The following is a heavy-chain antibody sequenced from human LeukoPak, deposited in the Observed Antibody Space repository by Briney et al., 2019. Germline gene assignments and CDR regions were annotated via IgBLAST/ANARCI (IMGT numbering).Heavy chain of an antibody. CDR2: INSDGSST. D-gene: IGHD6-13*01. CDR1: GLIFSTYG. J-gene: IGHJ4*02. Sequence: GGSLRLSCAASGLIFSTYGMHWVRQAPGKGLVGVSRINSDGSSTSYADSVKGRFTISRDNAKNTLYLQMNSLRAEDTAVYYCARGGSSCFDWGQGTLVTVSS. V-gene: IGHV3-74*01. CDR3: ARGGSSCFD.